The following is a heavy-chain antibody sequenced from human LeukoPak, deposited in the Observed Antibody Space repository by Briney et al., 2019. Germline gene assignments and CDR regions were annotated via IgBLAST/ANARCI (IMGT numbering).Heavy chain of an antibody. CDR1: GFTFSNFW. J-gene: IGHJ4*02. CDR2: IHPEGNEK. Sequence: PGGSLRLSCAASGFTFSNFWMSWVRQAPGRGLEWVANIHPEGNEKYHVESVEGRFTISRDNIKNSLFLQMHGLRVEDTAVYYCARGGDFSGDYWGQGTLVTVSS. V-gene: IGHV3-7*04. CDR3: ARGGDFSGDY. D-gene: IGHD2/OR15-2a*01.